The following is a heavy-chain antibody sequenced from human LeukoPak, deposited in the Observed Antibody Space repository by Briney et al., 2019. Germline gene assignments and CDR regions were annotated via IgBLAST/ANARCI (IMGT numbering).Heavy chain of an antibody. J-gene: IGHJ4*02. CDR3: ARDTYYYDSSGYTDTYYFDY. V-gene: IGHV4-38-2*02. D-gene: IGHD3-22*01. Sequence: PSETLSLTCTVSGYSISSGYYWGWIRQPPGKGLEWIGSIYHSGSTYYNPSLKSRVTISVDTSKNQFSLKLSSVTAADTAVYYCARDTYYYDSSGYTDTYYFDYWGQGTLVTVSS. CDR2: IYHSGST. CDR1: GYSISSGYY.